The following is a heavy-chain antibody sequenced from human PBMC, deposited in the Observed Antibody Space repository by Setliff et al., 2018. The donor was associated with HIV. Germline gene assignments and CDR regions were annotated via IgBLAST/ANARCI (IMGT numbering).Heavy chain of an antibody. CDR3: AKDWGGGGADAFDI. D-gene: IGHD2-15*01. J-gene: IGHJ3*02. Sequence: PGGSLRLSCAASGFTFDDYAMHWVRQAPGKGLEWVSGISWNSGSIGYADSVKGRFTISRDNAKNSLYLQMNSLRAEDMALYYCAKDWGGGGADAFDIWGQGTMVTVSS. CDR2: ISWNSGSI. CDR1: GFTFDDYA. V-gene: IGHV3-9*03.